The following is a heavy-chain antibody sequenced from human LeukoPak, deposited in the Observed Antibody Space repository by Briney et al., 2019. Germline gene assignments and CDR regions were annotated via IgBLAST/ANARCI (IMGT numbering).Heavy chain of an antibody. Sequence: GGSLRLACATSGFTFEDHGMSWVRQVPGKRLEWVSVINWRGDVTGYAASAWGRFTISRDNAKNSLYLQMNSLGAEDSALYYCARDGVLYGSGDNWFDSWGQGTLVTVSS. V-gene: IGHV3-20*04. D-gene: IGHD3-10*01. J-gene: IGHJ5*01. CDR3: ARDGVLYGSGDNWFDS. CDR1: GFTFEDHG. CDR2: INWRGDVT.